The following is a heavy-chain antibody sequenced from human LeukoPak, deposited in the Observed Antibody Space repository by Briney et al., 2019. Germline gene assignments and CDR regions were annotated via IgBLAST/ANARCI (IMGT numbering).Heavy chain of an antibody. Sequence: PGGSLRLSCAASGFTFSSYWMSWVRQAPGKGLEWVANIKQGGSEKYYVDSVKGRFTISRDNAKNSLYLQMNSLRAEDTAVYYCARDYGGRGRKMDVWGKGTTVTVSS. CDR1: GFTFSSYW. CDR2: IKQGGSEK. V-gene: IGHV3-7*01. J-gene: IGHJ6*04. D-gene: IGHD4-23*01. CDR3: ARDYGGRGRKMDV.